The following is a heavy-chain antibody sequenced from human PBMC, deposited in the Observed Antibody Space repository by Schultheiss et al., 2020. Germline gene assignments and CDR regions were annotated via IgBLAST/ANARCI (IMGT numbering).Heavy chain of an antibody. Sequence: SQTLSLTCTVSGGSISSYYWSWIRQPAGKGLEWIGRVYTSGSTNYNPSLKSRVTMSVDTSKNQFSLKLRSVTAADTAVYYCAREVMVNWFDPWGQGTLVTVSS. CDR3: AREVMVNWFDP. J-gene: IGHJ5*02. CDR1: GGSISSYY. CDR2: VYTSGST. V-gene: IGHV4-4*07. D-gene: IGHD4/OR15-4a*01.